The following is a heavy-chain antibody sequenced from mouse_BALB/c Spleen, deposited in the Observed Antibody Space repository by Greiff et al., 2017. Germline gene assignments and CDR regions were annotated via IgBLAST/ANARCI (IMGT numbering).Heavy chain of an antibody. V-gene: IGHV3-2*02. D-gene: IGHD1-2*01. CDR3: ARGTTTATLYYAMDY. J-gene: IGHJ4*01. CDR1: GYSITSDYA. CDR2: ISYSGST. Sequence: EVKLMESGPGLVKPSQSLSLTCTVTGYSITSDYAWNWIRQFPGNKLEWMGYISYSGSTSYNPSLKSRISITRDTSKNQFFLQLNSVTTEDTATYYCARGTTTATLYYAMDYWGQGTSVTVSS.